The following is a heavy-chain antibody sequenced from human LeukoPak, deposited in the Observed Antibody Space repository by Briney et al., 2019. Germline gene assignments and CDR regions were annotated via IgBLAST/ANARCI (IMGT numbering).Heavy chain of an antibody. Sequence: SETLSLTCTVSGGSISSYYWSWIRQPPGKGLEWIGYIYYSGSTNYNPSLKSRVTISVDTSKNQFSLKLSSVTAADTAVYYCARSNYYYYMDVWGKGTTVTVSS. CDR2: IYYSGST. CDR1: GGSISSYY. CDR3: ARSNYYYYMDV. J-gene: IGHJ6*03. V-gene: IGHV4-59*08.